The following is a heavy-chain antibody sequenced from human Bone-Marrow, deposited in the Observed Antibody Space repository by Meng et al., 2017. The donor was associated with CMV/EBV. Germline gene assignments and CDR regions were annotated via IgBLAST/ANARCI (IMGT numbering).Heavy chain of an antibody. CDR2: IKQDGSEK. J-gene: IGHJ4*02. CDR1: GFTFSSYW. CDR3: ARASSY. Sequence: GESLKISCAASGFTFSSYWMSWVRQAPGKGLEWVANIKQDGSEKYYVDSVKGRFTISRDNSKNTLYLQMNSLRAEDTAVYYCARASSYWGQGTLVTVSS. V-gene: IGHV3-7*03.